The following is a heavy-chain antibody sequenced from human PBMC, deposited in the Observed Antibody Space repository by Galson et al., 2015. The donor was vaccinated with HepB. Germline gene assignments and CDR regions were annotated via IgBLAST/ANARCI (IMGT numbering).Heavy chain of an antibody. D-gene: IGHD2-2*01. CDR3: VKTGGLYQLLDYFDH. Sequence: SLRLSCAASGFTFSNYGIYWVRQAPGKGLEWVALISNDGSKKYYADSVKGRFTISRDNSVNTLYLQMNSLRADDTAVYYCVKTGGLYQLLDYFDHWGQGTLVTVSS. CDR2: ISNDGSKK. J-gene: IGHJ4*02. CDR1: GFTFSNYG. V-gene: IGHV3-30*18.